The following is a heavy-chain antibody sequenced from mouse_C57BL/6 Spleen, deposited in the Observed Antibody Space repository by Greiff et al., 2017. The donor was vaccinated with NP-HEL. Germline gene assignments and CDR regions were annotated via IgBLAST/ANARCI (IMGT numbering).Heavy chain of an antibody. J-gene: IGHJ4*01. CDR1: GFTFSNYW. V-gene: IGHV6-3*01. CDR2: IRLKSDNYAT. Sequence: DVMLVESGGGLVQPGGSMKLSCVASGFTFSNYWMNWVRQSPEKGLEWVAQIRLKSDNYATHYAESVKGRFTISRDDSKSSVYLQMNNLRAEDTGIDYCTGVAMDYWDQGTSVTVSS. CDR3: TGVAMDY.